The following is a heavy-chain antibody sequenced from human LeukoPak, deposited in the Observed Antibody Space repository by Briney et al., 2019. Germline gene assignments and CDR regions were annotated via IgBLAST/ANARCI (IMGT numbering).Heavy chain of an antibody. CDR2: IGNDGRAK. CDR1: RFSFSDYD. Sequence: PGGSLRLSCRASRFSFSDYDMHWVRQAPGKGLEWVAVIGNDGRAKYYADSVRGRFTISRDNIENTVFLQMNSLSSDDTAVYFCAKEEAWGVNAFDSWGQGTLVTVSS. D-gene: IGHD3-10*01. V-gene: IGHV3-30*18. J-gene: IGHJ4*02. CDR3: AKEEAWGVNAFDS.